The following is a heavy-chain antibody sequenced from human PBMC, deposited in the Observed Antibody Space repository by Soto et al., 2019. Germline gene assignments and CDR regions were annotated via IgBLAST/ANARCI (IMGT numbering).Heavy chain of an antibody. V-gene: IGHV1-24*01. CDR3: ATDHRGVGANDFSYSYSIDV. D-gene: IGHD1-26*01. J-gene: IGHJ6*02. CDR2: FDPEDGET. Sequence: ASVNVSCKVSGYTLTELSMHWVLQAPGKGLERMGGFDPEDGETIYAQKFQGRFTMTEDTSTDTAYMELSSLRSEDTAVYYCATDHRGVGANDFSYSYSIDVCGQGTTVTVSS. CDR1: GYTLTELS.